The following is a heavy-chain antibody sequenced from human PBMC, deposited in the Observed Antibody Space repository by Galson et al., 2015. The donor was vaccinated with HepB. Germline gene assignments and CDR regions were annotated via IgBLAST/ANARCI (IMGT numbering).Heavy chain of an antibody. CDR1: GYTFTSYN. Sequence: SVKVSCKASGYTFTSYNINWVRQATGQGLEWMGWMNPNSGNTGYAQKFQGRVTMTRNTSISTAYMELSSLRSEDTAVYYCARSGILRYFDWLIIDYYMDVWGKGTTVTVSS. V-gene: IGHV1-8*01. CDR3: ARSGILRYFDWLIIDYYMDV. D-gene: IGHD3-9*01. CDR2: MNPNSGNT. J-gene: IGHJ6*03.